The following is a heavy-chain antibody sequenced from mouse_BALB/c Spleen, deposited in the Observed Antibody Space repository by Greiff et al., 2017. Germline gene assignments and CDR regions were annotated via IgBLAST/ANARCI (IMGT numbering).Heavy chain of an antibody. V-gene: IGHV1-80*01. CDR1: GYAFSSYW. CDR2: IYPGDGDT. J-gene: IGHJ2*01. D-gene: IGHD2-1*01. Sequence: QVQLQQSGAELVRPGSSVKISCKASGYAFSSYWMNWVKQRPGQGLEWIGQIYPGDGDTNYNGKFKGKAKLTAVTSASTAYMELSSLTNEDSAVYYCTRDGNYNFDYWGQGTTLTVSS. CDR3: TRDGNYNFDY.